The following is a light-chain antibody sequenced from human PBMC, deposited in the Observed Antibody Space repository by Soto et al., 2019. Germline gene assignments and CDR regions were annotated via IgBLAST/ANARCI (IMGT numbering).Light chain of an antibody. V-gene: IGLV2-23*02. CDR2: EVN. CDR3: CSYVTSPPWV. Sequence: QSVLTQPASVSGSPGQSITISCTGTSSDVGSYNLVSWYQQHPGKAPKLMIYEVNKRPSGVSNRFSGSKSGNTASLTISGLQAEDEADYYCCSYVTSPPWVFGGGTKLTVL. CDR1: SSDVGSYNL. J-gene: IGLJ3*02.